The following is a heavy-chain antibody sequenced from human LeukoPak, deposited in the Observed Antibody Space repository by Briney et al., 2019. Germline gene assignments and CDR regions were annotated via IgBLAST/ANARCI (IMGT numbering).Heavy chain of an antibody. CDR3: VRGGRGGCSSTTCYPDY. V-gene: IGHV3-21*01. Sequence: KPGGSLRLSCAASGFTFSSYSMNWVRQAPGKGLEWVSSISSSSSYIYYADSVKGRFTISRDNAKHSLYLQMNSLRAEDTAVYYCVRGGRGGCSSTTCYPDYWGQGTLVTVTS. CDR2: ISSSSSYI. D-gene: IGHD2-2*01. J-gene: IGHJ4*02. CDR1: GFTFSSYS.